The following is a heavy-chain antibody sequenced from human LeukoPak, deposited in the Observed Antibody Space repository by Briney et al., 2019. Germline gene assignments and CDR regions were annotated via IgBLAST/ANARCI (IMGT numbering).Heavy chain of an antibody. CDR2: INPNSGGT. CDR1: GYTFTSYG. Sequence: ASVKVSCKASGYTFTSYGISRVRQAPGQGLEWMGWINPNSGGTNYAQKFQGRVTMTRDTSISTAYMELSRLRSDDTAVYYCARGDGRSITGTTFSFDYWGQGTLVTVSS. J-gene: IGHJ4*02. V-gene: IGHV1-2*02. D-gene: IGHD1-20*01. CDR3: ARGDGRSITGTTFSFDY.